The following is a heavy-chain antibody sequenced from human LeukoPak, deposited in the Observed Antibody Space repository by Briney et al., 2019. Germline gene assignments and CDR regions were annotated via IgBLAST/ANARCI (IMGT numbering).Heavy chain of an antibody. V-gene: IGHV3-48*02. D-gene: IGHD3-22*01. CDR3: ARDPEYYYDSSGYSPGASDI. Sequence: GGSLRLSCAASGFTFSSYRMNWVRQAPGKGLEWVSYISSSSSTTYYADSVKGRFTISRDNAKNSLYLQMNSLRDEDMAVYYCARDPEYYYDSSGYSPGASDIWGPGTMVTVSS. CDR1: GFTFSSYR. J-gene: IGHJ3*02. CDR2: ISSSSSTT.